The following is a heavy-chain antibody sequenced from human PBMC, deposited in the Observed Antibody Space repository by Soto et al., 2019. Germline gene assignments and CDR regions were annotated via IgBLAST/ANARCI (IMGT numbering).Heavy chain of an antibody. CDR3: AKLWFGDPPNLGSFDY. CDR1: GFTFSSYG. V-gene: IGHV3-30*18. CDR2: ISYDGSNK. Sequence: GGSLRLSCAASGFTFSSYGMHWVRQAPGKGLEWVAVISYDGSNKYYADSVKGRFTISRDNSKNTLYLQMNSLRAEDTAVYYCAKLWFGDPPNLGSFDYWGQGTLVTVS. J-gene: IGHJ4*02. D-gene: IGHD3-10*01.